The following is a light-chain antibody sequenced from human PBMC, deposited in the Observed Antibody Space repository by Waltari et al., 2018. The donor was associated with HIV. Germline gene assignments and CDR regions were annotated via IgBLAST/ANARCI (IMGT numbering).Light chain of an antibody. V-gene: IGLV2-8*01. CDR2: EVN. CDR3: TSYAGSNNLVI. J-gene: IGLJ2*01. Sequence: QPPSASGSPGQSVTISCTGTSSDVGPYDYVSWYQQHPDKAPRLIIYEVNKRPSGVPDRFSGSKSGNTASLTVSGLQAEDEADYYCTSYAGSNNLVIFGGGTKVTVL. CDR1: SSDVGPYDY.